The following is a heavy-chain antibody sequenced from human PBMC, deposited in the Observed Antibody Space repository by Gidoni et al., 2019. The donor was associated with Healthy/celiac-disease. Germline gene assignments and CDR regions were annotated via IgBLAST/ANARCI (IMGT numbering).Heavy chain of an antibody. CDR1: GFTFSSYA. V-gene: IGHV3-23*01. Sequence: EVQLLESGGGLVQPGGSLRLSCAASGFTFSSYAMSWVRQAPGKGLEWVSAISGSGGSTYYADSVKGRFTISRDNSKNTLYLQMNSLRAEDTAVYYCAKGHGGSWAPRHWFDPWGQGTLVTVSS. CDR3: AKGHGGSWAPRHWFDP. J-gene: IGHJ5*02. D-gene: IGHD2-15*01. CDR2: ISGSGGST.